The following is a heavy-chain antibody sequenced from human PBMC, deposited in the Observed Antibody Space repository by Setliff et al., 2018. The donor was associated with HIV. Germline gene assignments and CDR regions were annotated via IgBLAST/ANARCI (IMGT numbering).Heavy chain of an antibody. CDR2: INHSGST. D-gene: IGHD4-17*01. Sequence: SETLSLTCAVYGGSFSGYYWSWVRQPPGKGLEWIGEINHSGSTNYNPSLKSRVTISVDTSKNQFSLRLRSVTAADTAVYYCARVSEEYADFLYYYYYMDVWGKGTTVTVSS. V-gene: IGHV4-34*01. J-gene: IGHJ6*03. CDR1: GGSFSGYY. CDR3: ARVSEEYADFLYYYYYMDV.